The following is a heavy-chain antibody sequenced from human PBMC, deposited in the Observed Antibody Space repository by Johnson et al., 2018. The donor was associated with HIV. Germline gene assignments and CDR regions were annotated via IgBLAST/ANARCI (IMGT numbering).Heavy chain of an antibody. J-gene: IGHJ3*02. CDR1: GFSFSTYG. V-gene: IGHV3-33*01. CDR2: IWYDGINK. Sequence: VQLVESGGDVVQPGRSLRLSCVASGFSFSTYGMHWVRQAPGKGLEWVANIWYDGINKYYADSVKGRFTISRDNSKNTLYLQMNSVRAEDTAVYYCARDRGSSWQHDAFDIWGQGTMVTVSS. CDR3: ARDRGSSWQHDAFDI. D-gene: IGHD6-13*01.